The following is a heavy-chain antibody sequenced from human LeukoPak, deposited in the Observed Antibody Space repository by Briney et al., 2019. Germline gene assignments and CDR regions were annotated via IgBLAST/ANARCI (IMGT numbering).Heavy chain of an antibody. D-gene: IGHD3-3*01. V-gene: IGHV1-18*01. Sequence: ASVKVSCKASGYTFTSYGISWVRQAPGQGLEWMGWISAYNGNTNYAQKLQGRVTMTTDTSTSTAYMELSSLRSEDTAVYYCARGVTIFGVVIPSGMDVWGQGTTVTVSS. CDR2: ISAYNGNT. CDR3: ARGVTIFGVVIPSGMDV. J-gene: IGHJ6*02. CDR1: GYTFTSYG.